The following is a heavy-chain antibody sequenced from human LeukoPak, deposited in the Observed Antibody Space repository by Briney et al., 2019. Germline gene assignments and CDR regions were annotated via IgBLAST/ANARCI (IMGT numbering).Heavy chain of an antibody. CDR1: GFTFDDYA. CDR3: ARGGAAAGAFDI. V-gene: IGHV3-9*03. CDR2: ISWNSGSI. Sequence: GGSLRLSCAASGFTFDDYAMHWVRQAPGKGLEWVSGISWNSGSIGYADSVKGRFTICRDNAKNSLYLQMNSLRAEDMALYYCARGGAAAGAFDIWGQGTMVTVSS. D-gene: IGHD6-13*01. J-gene: IGHJ3*02.